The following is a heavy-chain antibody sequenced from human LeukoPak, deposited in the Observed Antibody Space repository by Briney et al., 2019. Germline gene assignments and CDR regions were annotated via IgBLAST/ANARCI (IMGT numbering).Heavy chain of an antibody. D-gene: IGHD5-24*01. CDR1: GYTFTSYY. V-gene: IGHV1-46*01. J-gene: IGHJ5*02. Sequence: ASVKVSCKASGYTFTSYYMHWVRQAPGQGLEWMGIINPSGGSTSYAQKFQGRVTITADESTSTAYMELSSLRSEDTAVYYCAKQTDGYNRGWFDPWGQGTLVTVSS. CDR3: AKQTDGYNRGWFDP. CDR2: INPSGGST.